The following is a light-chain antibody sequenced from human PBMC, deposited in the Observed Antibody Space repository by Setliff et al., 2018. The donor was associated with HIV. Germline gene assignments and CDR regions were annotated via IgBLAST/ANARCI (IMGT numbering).Light chain of an antibody. CDR1: SSDVGGYNF. V-gene: IGLV2-11*01. J-gene: IGLJ1*01. CDR2: DVN. CDR3: CSYAGSLIYV. Sequence: QSALAQPRSVSGSPGQSVTISCPGTSSDVGGYNFVSWYQQHPGKAPKFIIYDVNKRPSGVPDRFSGSKSGNTASLTISGLQPEDEADYYCCSYAGSLIYVFGTGTKV.